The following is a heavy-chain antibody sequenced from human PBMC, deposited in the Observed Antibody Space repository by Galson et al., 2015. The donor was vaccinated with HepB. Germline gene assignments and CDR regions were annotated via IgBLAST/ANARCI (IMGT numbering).Heavy chain of an antibody. Sequence: ETLSLTCTVSAGSISSSDYFWGWIRQPPGKGLEWIGNIYYNGRTYYNPSLKSRVIISVDTSDNHLSLKLSSVTAADTAVYYCARHLQTAVAGHDVFYLWGQGTLVTVSS. CDR1: AGSISSSDYF. J-gene: IGHJ3*01. V-gene: IGHV4-39*01. CDR2: IYYNGRT. D-gene: IGHD6-19*01. CDR3: ARHLQTAVAGHDVFYL.